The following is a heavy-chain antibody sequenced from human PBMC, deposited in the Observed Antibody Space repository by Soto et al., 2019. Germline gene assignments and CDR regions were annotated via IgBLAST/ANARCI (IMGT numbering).Heavy chain of an antibody. V-gene: IGHV4-59*01. CDR1: GDSISSYS. Sequence: SATLSLTCTVTGDSISSYSWSWILHPPGKGLEWIGNIHYNGNTKYSPSLKSRVTMSVDTSKNHFSLKLISVTTADTAVYFCAREGNLGRWIQPLDSWGQGTLVTVS. CDR2: IHYNGNT. D-gene: IGHD2-2*03. J-gene: IGHJ4*02. CDR3: AREGNLGRWIQPLDS.